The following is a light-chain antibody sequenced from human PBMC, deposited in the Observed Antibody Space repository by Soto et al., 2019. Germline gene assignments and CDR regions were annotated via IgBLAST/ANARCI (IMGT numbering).Light chain of an antibody. J-gene: IGLJ2*01. CDR1: SGHSSYA. CDR2: LNSDGSH. V-gene: IGLV4-69*01. CDR3: QTWGTGPLV. Sequence: QPVLTQSPSASASLGASVKLTCTLSSGHSSYAIAWHQQQPEKGPRYLMKLNSDGSHSKGDGITDRFSGSSSGAERYLTISSLQSEDEADYYCQTWGTGPLVFGGGTKLTVL.